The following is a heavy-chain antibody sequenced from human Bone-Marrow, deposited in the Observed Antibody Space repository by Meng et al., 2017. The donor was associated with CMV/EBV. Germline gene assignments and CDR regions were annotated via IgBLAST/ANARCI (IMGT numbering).Heavy chain of an antibody. J-gene: IGHJ6*02. CDR2: IWYDGNNK. Sequence: GESLKISCVASGFTFSNFGMHWVRQAPGKGLEWVAVIWYDGNNKYYADSVKGRFIISRDNSRNFLYQQMNSLRPEDTAVYYCASQRPAAPSEAGMDVWGQGTTVTVSS. CDR1: GFTFSNFG. D-gene: IGHD2-2*01. V-gene: IGHV3-33*01. CDR3: ASQRPAAPSEAGMDV.